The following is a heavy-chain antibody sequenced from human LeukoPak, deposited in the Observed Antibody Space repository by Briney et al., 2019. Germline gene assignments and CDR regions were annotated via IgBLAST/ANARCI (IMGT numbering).Heavy chain of an antibody. CDR3: ARSLIRPYFDY. D-gene: IGHD6-6*01. CDR2: ISFDRSDR. J-gene: IGHJ4*02. Sequence: QTGGSLRLSCTVSGLTFGTYTMNWIRQAPGKGLEWVAAISFDRSDRFYADSVKGRFTVSRDNSKNTLFLEMESLRADDSAIYFCARSLIRPYFDYWGQGTLLTVSS. CDR1: GLTFGTYT. V-gene: IGHV3-30*04.